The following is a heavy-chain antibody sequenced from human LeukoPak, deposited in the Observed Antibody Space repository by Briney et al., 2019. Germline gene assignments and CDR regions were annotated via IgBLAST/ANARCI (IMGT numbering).Heavy chain of an antibody. Sequence: GESLRLSCAASGFTFSSYSMNWVRQAPGKGLEWVSSISSSSSYIYYADSVKGRFTISRDNAKNSLYLQMNSLRAEDTAVYYCASGEGYEKRLGELSLSVYWGQGTLVTVSS. V-gene: IGHV3-21*01. CDR1: GFTFSSYS. J-gene: IGHJ4*02. CDR3: ASGEGYEKRLGELSLSVY. CDR2: ISSSSSYI. D-gene: IGHD3-16*02.